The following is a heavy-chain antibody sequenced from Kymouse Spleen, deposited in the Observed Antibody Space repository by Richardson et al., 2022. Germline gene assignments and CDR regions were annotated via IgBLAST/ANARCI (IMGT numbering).Heavy chain of an antibody. CDR1: GGSISSYY. V-gene: IGHV4-59*01. Sequence: QVQLQESGPGLVKPSETLSLTCTVSGGSISSYYWSWIRQPPGKGLEWIGYIYYSGSTNYNPSLKSRVTISVDTSKNQFSLKLSSVTAADTAVYYCARIAVAGRDYFDYWGQGTLVTVSS. CDR3: ARIAVAGRDYFDY. J-gene: IGHJ4*02. D-gene: IGHD6-19*01. CDR2: IYYSGST.